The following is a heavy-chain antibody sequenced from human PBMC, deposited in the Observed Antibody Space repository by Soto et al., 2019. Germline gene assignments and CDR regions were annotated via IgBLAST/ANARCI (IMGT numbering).Heavy chain of an antibody. Sequence: GGSLRLSCAASGFTFSSYGMHWVRQAPGKGLEWVAVIWYDGSNKCYADSVKGRFTISRDNSKNTLYLQMNSLRAEDTAVYYCARDINTAMVPGGYYYMDVWGKGTTVTVSS. D-gene: IGHD5-18*01. J-gene: IGHJ6*03. CDR3: ARDINTAMVPGGYYYMDV. V-gene: IGHV3-33*01. CDR2: IWYDGSNK. CDR1: GFTFSSYG.